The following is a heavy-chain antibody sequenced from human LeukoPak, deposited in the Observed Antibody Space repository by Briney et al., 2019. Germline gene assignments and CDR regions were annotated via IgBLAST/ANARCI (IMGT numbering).Heavy chain of an antibody. CDR2: IRGSGGST. V-gene: IGHV3-23*01. Sequence: PGGPLRLSCAASGFHFSSHAMSEVPEAPGRGLEWVSVIRGSGGSTYYAHSVKGRFTISRDNSKNTLYMQMNSLRAEDTAVYYCAKDLNDVYAFDIWGQGTMVTVSS. CDR3: AKDLNDVYAFDI. D-gene: IGHD1-1*01. J-gene: IGHJ3*02. CDR1: GFHFSSHA.